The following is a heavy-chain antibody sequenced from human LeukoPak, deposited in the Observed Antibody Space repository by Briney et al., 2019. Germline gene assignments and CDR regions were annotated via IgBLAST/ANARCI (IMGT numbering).Heavy chain of an antibody. Sequence: GSLRLSCSASGFTFSHFDMAWVRQAPGKGLEWVSSISSSGIYIHYADSVMGRFTVSRDNVEKSIHLQMNNLGDEDTALYYCARDATGLYNNFDFAFDIWGQGTMVTVSS. J-gene: IGHJ3*02. CDR3: ARDATGLYNNFDFAFDI. CDR2: ISSSGIYI. V-gene: IGHV3-21*01. D-gene: IGHD1-14*01. CDR1: GFTFSHFD.